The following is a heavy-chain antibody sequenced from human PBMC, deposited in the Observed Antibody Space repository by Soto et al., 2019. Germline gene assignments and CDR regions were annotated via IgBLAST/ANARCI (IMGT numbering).Heavy chain of an antibody. J-gene: IGHJ4*02. Sequence: GASVKVSCKASGYTFTSYDINWVRQAPGQGLEWMGWISGYNGDTKYAQKFQGRATVTTDTSTTTVYMELRSLRSDDTAVYYCTRQGGDFWGQGTLVTVSS. CDR2: ISGYNGDT. CDR3: TRQGGDF. CDR1: GYTFTSYD. D-gene: IGHD2-15*01. V-gene: IGHV1-18*01.